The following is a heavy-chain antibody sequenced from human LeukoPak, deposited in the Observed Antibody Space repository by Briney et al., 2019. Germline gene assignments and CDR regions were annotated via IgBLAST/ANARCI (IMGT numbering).Heavy chain of an antibody. Sequence: PGGSLRLSCAASGFTFSSYAMSWVRQAPGKGLEWVSAISGSGGSTYYADSVKGRFIISRDNSKNTLYLQMNSLRAEDTAVYYCAKDPFRARISAPDYWGQGTLVTVSS. D-gene: IGHD6-6*01. V-gene: IGHV3-23*01. CDR1: GFTFSSYA. CDR2: ISGSGGST. CDR3: AKDPFRARISAPDY. J-gene: IGHJ4*02.